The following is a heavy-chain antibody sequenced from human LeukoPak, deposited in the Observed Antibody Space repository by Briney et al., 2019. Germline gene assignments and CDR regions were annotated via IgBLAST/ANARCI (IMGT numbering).Heavy chain of an antibody. Sequence: GGSLILSCAASGFTFSSYWMSWVRQAPGKGLEWVANIKQDGSEKYYVDSVKGRFTISRDNAKNSLYLQMSSLRADDTAVYYCARDRLLYYYDSGPTGHFQHWGQGTLVTV. D-gene: IGHD3-22*01. V-gene: IGHV3-7*01. J-gene: IGHJ1*01. CDR2: IKQDGSEK. CDR1: GFTFSSYW. CDR3: ARDRLLYYYDSGPTGHFQH.